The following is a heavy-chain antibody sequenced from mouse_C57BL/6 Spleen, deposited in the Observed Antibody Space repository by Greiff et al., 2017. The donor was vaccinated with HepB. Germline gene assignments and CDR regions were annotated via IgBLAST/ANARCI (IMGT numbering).Heavy chain of an antibody. Sequence: EVKLMESEGGLVQPGSSMKLSCTASGFTFSDYYMAWVRQVPEKGLEWVANINYDGSSTYYLDSLKSRFIISRDNAKNILYLQMISLKSEDTATYYCARETAQATSMDYWGQGTSVTVSS. D-gene: IGHD3-2*02. CDR2: INYDGSST. J-gene: IGHJ4*01. V-gene: IGHV5-16*01. CDR1: GFTFSDYY. CDR3: ARETAQATSMDY.